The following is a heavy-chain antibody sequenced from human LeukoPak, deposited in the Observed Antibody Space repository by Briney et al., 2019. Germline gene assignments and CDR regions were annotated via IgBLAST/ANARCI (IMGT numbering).Heavy chain of an antibody. V-gene: IGHV3-48*02. CDR3: ARGAWPFDY. Sequence: GGSLRLSCEASGFAFSFFAMSWLRQAPGKGLEWVSYISSGSSSIYYADSVKGRFTISRDNGKDSLYLQMNSLRDEDTAVYYCARGAWPFDYWGQGTLVTVSS. CDR2: ISSGSSSI. CDR1: GFAFSFFA. D-gene: IGHD1-26*01. J-gene: IGHJ4*02.